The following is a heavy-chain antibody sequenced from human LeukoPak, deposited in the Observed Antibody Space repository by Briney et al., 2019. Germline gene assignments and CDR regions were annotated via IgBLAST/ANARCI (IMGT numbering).Heavy chain of an antibody. CDR1: GGSVSSSTYY. CDR3: ARGQVGAILLFCF. D-gene: IGHD1-26*01. V-gene: IGHV4-61*01. Sequence: SETLSLTCTVSGGSVSSSTYYWNWIRQPPGKGLEWMGYIYNSRSTNYNAPLKTRVTIPVETPKNEFSLKLNSVTAADTAVYYCARGQVGAILLFCFWGQGALVNGSP. J-gene: IGHJ1*01. CDR2: IYNSRST.